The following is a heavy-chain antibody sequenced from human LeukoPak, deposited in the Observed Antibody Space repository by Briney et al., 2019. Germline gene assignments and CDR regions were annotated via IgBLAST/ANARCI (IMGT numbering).Heavy chain of an antibody. J-gene: IGHJ4*02. D-gene: IGHD6-25*01. V-gene: IGHV1-2*02. CDR3: ARVRVELCQRLQLDYCDL. CDR2: INPNSGGT. CDR1: LYTFTGYY. Sequence: AAVKDSLKHSLYTFTGYYMHWVRPAPGQGLEWMGWINPNSGGTHYAQKLQGRVTPTRETSLRTAYMGLRRLRDYSTRVYFSARVRVELCQRLQLDYCDLGGEGTV.